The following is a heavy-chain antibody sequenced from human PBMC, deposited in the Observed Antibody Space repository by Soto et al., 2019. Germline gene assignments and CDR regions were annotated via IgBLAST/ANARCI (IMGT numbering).Heavy chain of an antibody. CDR2: ISAYNGNT. J-gene: IGHJ4*02. CDR1: GYAFTSYG. Sequence: GASVKVSCKASGYAFTSYGISWVRQAPGQGLEWMGWISAYNGNTNYAQKLQGRVTMTTDTSTSTAYMELRSLRSDDTAVYYCARDVQRYDYIWGSYRHYYFDYWGQGTLVTVSS. CDR3: ARDVQRYDYIWGSYRHYYFDY. V-gene: IGHV1-18*01. D-gene: IGHD3-16*02.